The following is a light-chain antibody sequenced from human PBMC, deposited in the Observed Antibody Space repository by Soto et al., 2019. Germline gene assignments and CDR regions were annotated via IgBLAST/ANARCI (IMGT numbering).Light chain of an antibody. Sequence: DLPMTQSPASLSASVGDRVTIACRASQTIYNFLNWYQQKPGKAPKLLIYAASSLQSGVPPRFSGVGSGTDFTLTISSLQPEDFATYYCQQSYSTLWTFGQGTEVEIK. CDR1: QTIYNF. V-gene: IGKV1-39*01. CDR3: QQSYSTLWT. CDR2: AAS. J-gene: IGKJ1*01.